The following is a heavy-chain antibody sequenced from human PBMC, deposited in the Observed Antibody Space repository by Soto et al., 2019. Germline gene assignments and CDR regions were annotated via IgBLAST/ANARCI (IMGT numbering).Heavy chain of an antibody. Sequence: SETLSLTCAVYGGSFSGYYWSWIRQPPGKGLEWIGEINHSGSTNYNPSLKSRVTISVDTSKNQFSLKLSSVTAADTAVYYCARGDGITIFGGVLRRNTDFRGPRTLVTLSS. CDR1: GGSFSGYY. J-gene: IGHJ4*02. D-gene: IGHD3-3*01. CDR2: INHSGST. CDR3: ARGDGITIFGGVLRRNTDF. V-gene: IGHV4-34*01.